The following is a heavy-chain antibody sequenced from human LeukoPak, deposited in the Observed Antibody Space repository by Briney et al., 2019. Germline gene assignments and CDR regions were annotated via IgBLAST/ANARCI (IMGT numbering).Heavy chain of an antibody. V-gene: IGHV6-1*01. D-gene: IGHD2-21*02. CDR2: TYYRSKWYN. J-gene: IGHJ5*02. Sequence: SQTLSLTCAISGDSVSSNSAAWNWIRPSPSRGLEWLGRTYYRSKWYNGYAVSVKSRITINPDTSKNQFSLQLNSVTPEDTAVYYCARAEYCGGDCYSVWFDPWGQGTLVTVSS. CDR1: GDSVSSNSAA. CDR3: ARAEYCGGDCYSVWFDP.